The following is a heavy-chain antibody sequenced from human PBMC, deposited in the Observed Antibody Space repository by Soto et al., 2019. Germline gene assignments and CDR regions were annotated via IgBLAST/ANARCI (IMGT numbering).Heavy chain of an antibody. Sequence: PVGSLRLSCAASGFTFSSYGMHWVRQAPGKGLEWVAVISYDGSNKYYADSVKGRFTISRDNSKNTLYLQMNSLRAEDTAVYYCAKGGDDILTGYSLYYYYGMDVWGQGTTVTVSS. CDR2: ISYDGSNK. V-gene: IGHV3-30*18. CDR1: GFTFSSYG. CDR3: AKGGDDILTGYSLYYYYGMDV. J-gene: IGHJ6*02. D-gene: IGHD3-9*01.